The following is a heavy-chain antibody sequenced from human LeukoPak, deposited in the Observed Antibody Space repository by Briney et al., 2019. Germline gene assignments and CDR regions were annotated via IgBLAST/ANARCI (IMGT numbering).Heavy chain of an antibody. CDR1: GGTFSSYA. Sequence: GASVKVSFTASGGTFSSYAISWVRQAPGQGLEWMGGIIPIFGTANYAQKFQGRVTITADESTSTAYMELSSLRSEDTAVYHCASRPYCSSTSCYTVFDYWGQGTLVTVSS. CDR2: IIPIFGTA. CDR3: ASRPYCSSTSCYTVFDY. D-gene: IGHD2-2*02. J-gene: IGHJ4*02. V-gene: IGHV1-69*13.